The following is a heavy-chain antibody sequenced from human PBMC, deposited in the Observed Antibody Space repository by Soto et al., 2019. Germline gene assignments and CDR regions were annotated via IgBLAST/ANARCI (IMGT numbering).Heavy chain of an antibody. V-gene: IGHV3-74*01. CDR2: INSDGSST. CDR3: ARAVGPFDY. Sequence: GGSLRLSCGASGFTFSSHWMHWVRQVPGKGLVWVSRINSDGSSTNYADSVKGRFTISRDNAKNTLFLQMNSLRVDDTAVYYCARAVGPFDYWGQGTLVTVSS. CDR1: GFTFSSHW. J-gene: IGHJ4*02. D-gene: IGHD1-26*01.